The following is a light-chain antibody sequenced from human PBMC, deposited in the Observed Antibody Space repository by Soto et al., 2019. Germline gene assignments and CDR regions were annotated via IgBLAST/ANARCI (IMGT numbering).Light chain of an antibody. J-gene: IGLJ3*02. CDR2: GVS. CDR1: STNVGGYDY. Sequence: QSALTQPASVSGSPGQSITISCTGTSTNVGGYDYVSWYQQHPGTAPKLMIYGVSNRPSGVSNRFSGSKSGNTASLTITGLQDDDDADYYCSSYTSRITLVFGGGTKLTVL. CDR3: SSYTSRITLV. V-gene: IGLV2-14*03.